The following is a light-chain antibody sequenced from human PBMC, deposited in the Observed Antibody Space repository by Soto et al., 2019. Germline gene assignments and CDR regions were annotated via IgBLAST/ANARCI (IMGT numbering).Light chain of an antibody. CDR3: QQLETYPIT. CDR1: QGISGY. CDR2: GVS. Sequence: DIQLTQSPSFLSASVGDRVIITCRASQGISGYIAWYQQKPGKAPNLLIYGVSTLQTGVPSRFSGGGSGAVFAITISSLHPEDFATYYCQQLETYPITFGQGTRLESK. V-gene: IGKV1-9*01. J-gene: IGKJ5*01.